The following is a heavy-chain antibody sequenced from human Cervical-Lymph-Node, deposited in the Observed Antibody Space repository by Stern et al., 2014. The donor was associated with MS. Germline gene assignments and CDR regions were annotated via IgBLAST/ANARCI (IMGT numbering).Heavy chain of an antibody. J-gene: IGHJ4*02. CDR2: VSYQGSDQ. CDR3: ARSRGTGPFDY. CDR1: GFTFTNYA. D-gene: IGHD1-1*01. Sequence: QDQLVQSGGGVVQPGQSLRLSCAASGFTFTNYAINWVRQAPGKGLEWLAVVSYQGSDQWYAYSVKGRITVSRDSAQNSAFLQINGLREEDTSVFYCARSRGTGPFDYWGQGTLVTVSS. V-gene: IGHV3-30*14.